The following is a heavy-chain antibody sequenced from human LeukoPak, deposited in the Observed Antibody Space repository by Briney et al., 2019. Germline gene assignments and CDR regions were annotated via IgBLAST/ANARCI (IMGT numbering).Heavy chain of an antibody. CDR2: IYSSGST. D-gene: IGHD2-21*02. V-gene: IGHV4-4*07. CDR1: GVSINSYY. CDR3: ARGKSYCGGDCYGY. Sequence: SETLSLTCNVSGVSINSYYWSWLRQPAGEGLEWIGRIYSSGSTNYNPSLKSRVTMSVDTSKNQFSLKLSSVTAADTAVYYCARGKSYCGGDCYGYWGRGTLVTVSS. J-gene: IGHJ4*02.